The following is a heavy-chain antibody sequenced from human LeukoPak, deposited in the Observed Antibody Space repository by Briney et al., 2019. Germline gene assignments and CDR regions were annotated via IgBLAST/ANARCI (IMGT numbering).Heavy chain of an antibody. V-gene: IGHV1-24*01. CDR2: FDPEDGET. J-gene: IGHJ3*02. CDR1: GYTLTELS. CDR3: VASWGDSRIDAFDI. D-gene: IGHD3-22*01. Sequence: ASVKVSCKVSGYTLTELSMHWVRQAPGKGLEWMGGFDPEDGETIYAQKFQGRVTMTEDTSTDTAYMELSSLRSEDTAVYYCVASWGDSRIDAFDIWGQGTMVTVSS.